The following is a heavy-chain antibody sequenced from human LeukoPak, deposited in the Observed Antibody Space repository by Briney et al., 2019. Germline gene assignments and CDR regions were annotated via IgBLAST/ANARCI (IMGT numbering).Heavy chain of an antibody. Sequence: GGSLRLSCAVSGFTFSSYWMHWVRQAPGKGLVWVSRINSDGSSTSYADSVKGRFTISRDNAKNTLYLQMNSLRAEDTAVYYYAREVLWFGQNWFDPWGQGTLVTVSS. V-gene: IGHV3-74*01. CDR3: AREVLWFGQNWFDP. D-gene: IGHD3-10*01. CDR1: GFTFSSYW. J-gene: IGHJ5*02. CDR2: INSDGSST.